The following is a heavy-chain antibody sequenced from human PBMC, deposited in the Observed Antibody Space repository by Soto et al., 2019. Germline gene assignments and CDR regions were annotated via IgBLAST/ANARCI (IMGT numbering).Heavy chain of an antibody. CDR2: ISSSSSYI. D-gene: IGHD2-15*01. V-gene: IGHV3-21*01. CDR3: AAPTPGYCSGGSCYSGPEYFQH. J-gene: IGHJ1*01. CDR1: GFTFSSYS. Sequence: GGSLRLSCAASGFTFSSYSMNWVRQAPGKGLEWVSSISSSSSYIYYADSVKGRFTISRDNAKNSLYLQMNSLRAEDTAVYYCAAPTPGYCSGGSCYSGPEYFQHWGQGTLVTVSS.